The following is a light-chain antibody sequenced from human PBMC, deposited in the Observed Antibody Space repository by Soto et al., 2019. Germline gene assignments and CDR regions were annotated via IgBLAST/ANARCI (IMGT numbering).Light chain of an antibody. CDR2: DVG. CDR1: SSDIGTYNF. J-gene: IGLJ1*01. V-gene: IGLV2-14*01. Sequence: QSALTQPASVSGSPGQSITISCTGTSSDIGTYNFVSWYQVHPGRAPKLIIHDVGDRPSGVSNRFSGSKSGNTASLTISGPQPEDEADYYCSSYRCTSTVFGTGIKLTVL. CDR3: SSYRCTSTV.